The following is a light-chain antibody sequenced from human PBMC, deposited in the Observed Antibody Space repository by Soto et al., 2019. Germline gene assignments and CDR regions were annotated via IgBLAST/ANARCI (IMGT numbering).Light chain of an antibody. Sequence: QPVLTQPSSLSASPGASASLTCTLRSGINVVTYRIYWYQQKPGSPPQYLLRYKSDSDKQQGSGVPSRFSGSKDASANAGILLISGLQSEDEADYYCMIWHSSAWVFGGGTKVTVL. CDR2: YKSDSDK. CDR1: SGINVVTYR. V-gene: IGLV5-45*03. J-gene: IGLJ3*02. CDR3: MIWHSSAWV.